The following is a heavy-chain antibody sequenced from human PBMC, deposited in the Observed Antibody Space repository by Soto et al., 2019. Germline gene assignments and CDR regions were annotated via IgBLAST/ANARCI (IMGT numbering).Heavy chain of an antibody. Sequence: QVHLVQSGAEVKKPGASVKVSCKASGYTFTNYDINWVRQAPGQGLEWMGWISTYTGNTNYAQKLQGRVTMTTDTATSTADRERRSLRSDDTAVYYCARGYYYGSGRPTPGGMDVWGQGTTVTVSS. CDR3: ARGYYYGSGRPTPGGMDV. D-gene: IGHD3-10*01. CDR1: GYTFTNYD. V-gene: IGHV1-18*01. CDR2: ISTYTGNT. J-gene: IGHJ6*02.